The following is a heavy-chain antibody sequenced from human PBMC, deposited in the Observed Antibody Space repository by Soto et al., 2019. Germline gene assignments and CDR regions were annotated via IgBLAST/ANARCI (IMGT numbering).Heavy chain of an antibody. CDR3: SRIRTTMIVVVSDY. CDR1: GFTFGDYA. J-gene: IGHJ4*02. Sequence: GGSLRLSCTASGFTFGDYAMSWFRQAPGKGLEWVGFIRSKAFGGTTEYAAAVKGRFIISRDDSKSIAYLQMDSLKTEDTAVYYCSRIRTTMIVVVSDYWGQGTLVTVSS. CDR2: IRSKAFGGTT. D-gene: IGHD3-22*01. V-gene: IGHV3-49*03.